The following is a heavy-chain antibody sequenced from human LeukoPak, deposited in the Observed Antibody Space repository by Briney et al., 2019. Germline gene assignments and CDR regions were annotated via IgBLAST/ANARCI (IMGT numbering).Heavy chain of an antibody. CDR1: GGSFSGYY. CDR3: ARTPVVGVTGTTTGAGYYYYYYGMDV. V-gene: IGHV4-34*01. J-gene: IGHJ6*02. D-gene: IGHD1-14*01. CDR2: INHSGST. Sequence: NTSETLSLTCAVYGGSFSGYYWSWIRQPPGKGLEWIGEINHSGSTNYNPSLKSRVTISVDTSKNQFSLKLSSVTAADTAVYYCARTPVVGVTGTTTGAGYYYYYYGMDVWGQGTTVTVSS.